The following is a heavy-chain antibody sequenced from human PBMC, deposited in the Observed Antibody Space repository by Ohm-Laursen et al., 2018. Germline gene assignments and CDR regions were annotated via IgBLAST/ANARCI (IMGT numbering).Heavy chain of an antibody. V-gene: IGHV1-2*02. CDR3: ARSTGTTWFDP. D-gene: IGHD1-1*01. CDR2: INPNSGGT. J-gene: IGHJ5*02. CDR1: GYTFTAYH. Sequence: VASVKVSCKASGYTFTAYHMHWVRQAPGQGLEWMGWINPNSGGTNYAQKFQGRVTMTRDTSISTAYMELSRLRSDDTAVYYCARSTGTTWFDPWGQGTLVTVSS.